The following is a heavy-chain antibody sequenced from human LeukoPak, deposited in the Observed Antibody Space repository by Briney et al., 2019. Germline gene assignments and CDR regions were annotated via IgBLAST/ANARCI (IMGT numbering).Heavy chain of an antibody. CDR2: IIPIFGTA. CDR3: ARHAYSSSWYWDYYFDY. V-gene: IGHV1-69*06. CDR1: GGTFSSYA. Sequence: ASVKVSCKASGGTFSSYAISWVRQAPGQGLEWMGGIIPIFGTANYAQKFQGRVTITADKSTSTAYMELSSLRSDDTAVYYCARHAYSSSWYWDYYFDYWGQGTLVTVSS. J-gene: IGHJ4*02. D-gene: IGHD6-13*01.